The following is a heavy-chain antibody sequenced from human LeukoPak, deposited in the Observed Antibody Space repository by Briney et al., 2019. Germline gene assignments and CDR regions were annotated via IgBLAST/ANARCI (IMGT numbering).Heavy chain of an antibody. D-gene: IGHD5-12*01. CDR2: ISWNSAYI. CDR3: AKDKAPLYSGYDWDLDF. J-gene: IGHJ4*02. CDR1: GFTFHHYA. V-gene: IGHV3-9*01. Sequence: GRSLRLSCAASGFTFHHYAIHWVRHVPGKGLEWVSGISWNSAYIGYADSVKGRFTISRDNAKNSVYLQMHSLRAEDTALYYCAKDKAPLYSGYDWDLDFWGQGTMVTVSS.